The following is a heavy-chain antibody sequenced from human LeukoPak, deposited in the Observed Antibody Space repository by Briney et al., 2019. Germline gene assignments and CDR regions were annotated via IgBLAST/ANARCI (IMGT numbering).Heavy chain of an antibody. CDR2: INHSGST. CDR3: GLGXLRSYSYGMDV. CDR1: GGSFSGYY. J-gene: IGHJ6*02. Sequence: PSETLSLTCAVYGGSFSGYYWSWIRQPPGKGLEWIGEINHSGSTNYNPSLKSRVTISVDTSKNQFSLKLSSVTAADTAGYYCGLGXLRSYSYGMDVWGQGTTVTVSS. V-gene: IGHV4-34*01. D-gene: IGHD5-12*01.